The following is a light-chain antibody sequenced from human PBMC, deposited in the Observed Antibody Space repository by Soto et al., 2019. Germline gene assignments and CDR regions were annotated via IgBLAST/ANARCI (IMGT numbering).Light chain of an antibody. V-gene: IGLV2-14*03. CDR3: RSSPSITASHVV. CDR2: DVS. Sequence: QSALTQPASVSGSPGQSITISCTGTSSDVGGYKFVSWYQQHPGKVPKLMIYDVSNRPSGVSSRFSGSKSGNTASLTISGLQADDEADYYCRSSPSITASHVVFGGGTKLTVL. J-gene: IGLJ2*01. CDR1: SSDVGGYKF.